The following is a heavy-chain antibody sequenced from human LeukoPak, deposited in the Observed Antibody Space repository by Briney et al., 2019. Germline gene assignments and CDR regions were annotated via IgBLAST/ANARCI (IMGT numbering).Heavy chain of an antibody. J-gene: IGHJ5*02. V-gene: IGHV3-33*08. D-gene: IGHD3-16*02. CDR2: IWYDGSNK. Sequence: PGRSLRLSCAASGFTFSDYAMHWVRQAPGKGLEWVAVIWYDGSNKYYADSVKGRFTISRDNSKNTLYLQMNGLRAEDTAVYYCARDHYDYVWGSYRYDWFDPWGQGTLVTVSS. CDR3: ARDHYDYVWGSYRYDWFDP. CDR1: GFTFSDYA.